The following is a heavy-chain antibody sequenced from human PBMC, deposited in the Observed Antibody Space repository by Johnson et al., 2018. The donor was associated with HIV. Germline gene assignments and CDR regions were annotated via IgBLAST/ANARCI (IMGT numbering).Heavy chain of an antibody. V-gene: IGHV3-66*01. CDR1: GFTVSTNY. CDR3: ARAYRYGAFAI. D-gene: IGHD5-18*01. J-gene: IGHJ3*02. Sequence: MLLVESGGGLVQPGGSLRLSCASGFTVSTNYMSWVRQAPGKGLEWVSVIYSGDTTYYADSVKGRFTISRDNSKNPLYRQMNSLRAEDTAVYYCARAYRYGAFAIWGLGTKVTVSS. CDR2: IYSGDTT.